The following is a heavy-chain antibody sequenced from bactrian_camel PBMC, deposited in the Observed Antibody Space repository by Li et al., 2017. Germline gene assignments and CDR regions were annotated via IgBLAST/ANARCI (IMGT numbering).Heavy chain of an antibody. V-gene: IGHV3S40*01. Sequence: MGWFRQAPGKERAGVAVIDTGTVDGSTYYADSVKGRFTISQDNDKNTVYLQMNSLKPEDTAMDYCAASSVAGFFFNDTATTEIYT. CDR2: IDTGTVDGST. D-gene: IGHD2*01.